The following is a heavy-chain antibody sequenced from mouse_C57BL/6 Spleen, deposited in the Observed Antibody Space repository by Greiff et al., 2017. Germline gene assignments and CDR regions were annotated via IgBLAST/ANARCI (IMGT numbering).Heavy chain of an antibody. CDR1: GFTFNTYA. Sequence: DVQLVEPGGGLVQPKGSLKLSCAASGFTFNTYAMHWVRQAPGKGLEWVARIRSKSSNYATYYADSVKDRFTISRDDSQSMLYLQMNNLKTEDTAMYYCVGDGAGGYFDYWGQGTTLTVST. V-gene: IGHV10-3*01. CDR2: IRSKSSNYAT. J-gene: IGHJ2*01. CDR3: VGDGAGGYFDY.